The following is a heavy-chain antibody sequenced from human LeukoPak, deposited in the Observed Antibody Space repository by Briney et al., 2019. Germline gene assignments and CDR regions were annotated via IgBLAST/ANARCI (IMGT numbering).Heavy chain of an antibody. CDR3: ARGQSCGYSYGVYYYFDY. V-gene: IGHV4-59*12. Sequence: SETLSLTCTVSGGSISSYYWSWIRQPPGKGLEWIGYIYYSGSTNYNPSLKSRVTISVDTSKNQFSLKLSSVTAADTAVYYCARGQSCGYSYGVYYYFDYWGQGTLVTVSS. D-gene: IGHD5-18*01. J-gene: IGHJ4*02. CDR1: GGSISSYY. CDR2: IYYSGST.